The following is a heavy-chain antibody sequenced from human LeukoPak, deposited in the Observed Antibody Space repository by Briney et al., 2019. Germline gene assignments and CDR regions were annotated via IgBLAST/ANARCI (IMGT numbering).Heavy chain of an antibody. CDR2: ISWNSGSI. V-gene: IGHV3-9*01. CDR3: AKGGVGHSYGLYYYYYMDV. D-gene: IGHD5-18*01. J-gene: IGHJ6*03. CDR1: GFTFDDYA. Sequence: SLRLSCAASGFTFDDYAMHWVRQAPGKGLEWVSGISWNSGSIGYADSVKGRFTISRDNAKNSLYLQMNSLRAEDTALCYCAKGGVGHSYGLYYYYYMDVWGKGTTVTVSS.